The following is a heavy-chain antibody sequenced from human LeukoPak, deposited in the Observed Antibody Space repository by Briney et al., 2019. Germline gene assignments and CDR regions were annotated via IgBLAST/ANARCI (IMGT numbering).Heavy chain of an antibody. J-gene: IGHJ4*02. CDR1: GFTFSSYA. CDR3: AKVGRTREFY. CDR2: LSGRGGST. V-gene: IGHV3-23*01. Sequence: GGSLRLSCAASGFTFSSYAMSWVRQAPGKGVEWVSALSGRGGSTYYADSVKGRFTISIDNSKNTLYLQMNSLRAEDTAVYYCAKVGRTREFYWGQGTLVTVSS. D-gene: IGHD3-10*01.